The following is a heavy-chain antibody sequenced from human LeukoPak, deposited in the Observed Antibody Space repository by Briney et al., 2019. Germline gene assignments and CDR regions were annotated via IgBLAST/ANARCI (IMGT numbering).Heavy chain of an antibody. Sequence: GGSLRLSCAASGFTFTSYAMNWVRQAPGKGLEWVSTISGSGSSTYYVDSVKGRFTISRDNSKNTLYLQMNSLRAEDTAVYYCARDWNAGGYYFDYWGQGTLVTVSS. V-gene: IGHV3-23*01. CDR2: ISGSGSST. CDR1: GFTFTSYA. J-gene: IGHJ4*02. D-gene: IGHD1-1*01. CDR3: ARDWNAGGYYFDY.